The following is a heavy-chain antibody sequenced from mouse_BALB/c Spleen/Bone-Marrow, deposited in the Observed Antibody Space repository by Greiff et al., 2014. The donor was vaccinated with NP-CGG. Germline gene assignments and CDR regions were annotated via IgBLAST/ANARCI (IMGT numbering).Heavy chain of an antibody. CDR1: GYTFTSYF. J-gene: IGHJ1*01. V-gene: IGHV1S56*01. Sequence: VKVVESGPELVKPGASVKMSCKASGYTFTSYFIHWVKQRPGQGLEWIGWIYPGDGGTKYNEKFKGKTTLTADKSSSTAYMLLSSLTSEDSAIFFCAYYRYDEYFDVWGAGTTVTVSS. CDR3: AYYRYDEYFDV. D-gene: IGHD2-14*01. CDR2: IYPGDGGT.